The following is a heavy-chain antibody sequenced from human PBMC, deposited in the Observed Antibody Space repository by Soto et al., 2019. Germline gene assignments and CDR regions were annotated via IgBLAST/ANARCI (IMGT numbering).Heavy chain of an antibody. V-gene: IGHV3-11*01. CDR3: ARPELGQLVPDAFDI. J-gene: IGHJ3*02. D-gene: IGHD6-6*01. CDR2: ISSSGSTI. Sequence: PGGSLRLSCAASGLTFSDYYMSWIRQAPGKGLEWVSYISSSGSTIYYADSVKGRFTISRDNAKNSLYLQMNSLRAEDTAVYYCARPELGQLVPDAFDIWGQGTMVTVSS. CDR1: GLTFSDYY.